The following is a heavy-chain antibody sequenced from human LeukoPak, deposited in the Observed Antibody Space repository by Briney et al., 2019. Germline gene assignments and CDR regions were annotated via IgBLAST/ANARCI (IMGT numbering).Heavy chain of an antibody. J-gene: IGHJ1*01. CDR1: GFTFSSYG. V-gene: IGHV3-30*02. D-gene: IGHD2-8*01. Sequence: GGSLRLSCAASGFTFSSYGMHWVRQAPGKGLEWVAFIRYDGSNKYYADSVKGRFTISRDNSKNTLYLQMNSLRAEDTAVYYCAKDRYCTNGVCPPEYFQHWGQGTLVTVSS. CDR3: AKDRYCTNGVCPPEYFQH. CDR2: IRYDGSNK.